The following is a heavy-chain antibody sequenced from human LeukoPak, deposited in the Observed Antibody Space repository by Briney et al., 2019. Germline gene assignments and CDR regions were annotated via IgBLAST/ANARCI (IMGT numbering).Heavy chain of an antibody. J-gene: IGHJ3*02. CDR1: GGSINSYY. V-gene: IGHV4-4*07. D-gene: IGHD6-13*01. CDR2: TYTSVST. CDR3: ASTGIYSSSWYRRATTQPHAFDI. Sequence: PSETLSFTCTVAGGSINSYYWSWIRQPAGQGLEWIVRTYTSVSTNYNPSLNSRVTMSVDTSKNQFSLKLSSVTAAATVVYYCASTGIYSSSWYRRATTQPHAFDIWGQGTMVTVSS.